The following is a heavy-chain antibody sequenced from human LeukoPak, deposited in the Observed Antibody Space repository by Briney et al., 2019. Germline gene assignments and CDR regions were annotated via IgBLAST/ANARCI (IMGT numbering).Heavy chain of an antibody. V-gene: IGHV1-2*02. Sequence: GASVNVSCKASGYTFTGYYMHWVRQAPGQGLEWMGWINPNSGGTKYAQKFQGRVTMTRDTSISTAYMELTRLRSDDTAVYYCARDNGYYWFDYWGQGTLVTVSS. CDR2: INPNSGGT. J-gene: IGHJ4*02. CDR1: GYTFTGYY. D-gene: IGHD4-17*01. CDR3: ARDNGYYWFDY.